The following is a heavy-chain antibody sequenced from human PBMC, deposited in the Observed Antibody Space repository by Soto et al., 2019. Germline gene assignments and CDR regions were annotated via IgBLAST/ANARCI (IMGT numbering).Heavy chain of an antibody. CDR3: ARDRMAPKRDYAFDI. J-gene: IGHJ3*02. Sequence: SETLSLTCTVSGGSISSGGYYWSWIRQHPGKGLEWIGYIYYSGSTYYNPSLKSRVTISVDTSKNQFSLKLSSVTAADTAVYYCARDRMAPKRDYAFDIWGQGTMVTVPS. V-gene: IGHV4-31*03. CDR1: GGSISSGGYY. CDR2: IYYSGST. D-gene: IGHD5-12*01.